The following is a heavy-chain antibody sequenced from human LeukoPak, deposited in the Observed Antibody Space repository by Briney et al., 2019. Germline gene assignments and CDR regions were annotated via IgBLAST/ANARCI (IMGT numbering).Heavy chain of an antibody. CDR1: GFIFSNFA. CDR2: ISYDGSHT. V-gene: IGHV3-30*01. D-gene: IGHD6-13*01. Sequence: PGGSLRLSCAASGFIFSNFAMHWVRQAPGKGLEWVALISYDGSHTYYADSMKGRFTISRDNSRNVLYLQMTSLIGDDSAVYYCAREEQELVRDYYYYMDVWGKGTTVTVSS. CDR3: AREEQELVRDYYYYMDV. J-gene: IGHJ6*03.